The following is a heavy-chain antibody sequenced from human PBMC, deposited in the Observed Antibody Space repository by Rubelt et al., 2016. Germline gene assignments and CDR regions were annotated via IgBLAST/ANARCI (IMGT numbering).Heavy chain of an antibody. V-gene: IGHV4-34*01. CDR3: ARGLAAAVMY. Sequence: QVQLQQWGAGLLKPSETLSLTCAVYGGSFSGYYWSWIRQPPGKGLEWIGEINHSGSTNYNPSLKSRVTISVDTSKNQFSLKLSSVTAADTAVYYCARGLAAAVMYWGQGTLVTVSS. D-gene: IGHD6-13*01. CDR2: INHSGST. CDR1: GGSFSGYY. J-gene: IGHJ4*02.